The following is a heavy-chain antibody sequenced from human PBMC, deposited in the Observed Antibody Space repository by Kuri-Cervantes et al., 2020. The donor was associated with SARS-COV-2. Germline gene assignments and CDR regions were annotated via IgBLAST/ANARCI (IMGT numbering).Heavy chain of an antibody. Sequence: GESLKISCAASGFTFSSYGMHWVRQAPGKGLEWVAVISNDGSNKYYADSVKGRFTISRDNSKNTLYLQMNSLRAEDTAVYYCAKDADYYDSGGDGMDVWGQGTTVTVSS. CDR2: ISNDGSNK. CDR3: AKDADYYDSGGDGMDV. CDR1: GFTFSSYG. J-gene: IGHJ6*02. V-gene: IGHV3-30*18. D-gene: IGHD3-22*01.